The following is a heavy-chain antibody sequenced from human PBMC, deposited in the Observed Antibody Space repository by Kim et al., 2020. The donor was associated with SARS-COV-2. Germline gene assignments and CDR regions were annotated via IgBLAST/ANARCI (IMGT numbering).Heavy chain of an antibody. CDR1: GGSFSGYY. CDR3: ARDSYGDYVGY. J-gene: IGHJ4*02. V-gene: IGHV4-34*01. CDR2: INHSGST. Sequence: SETLSLTCAVYGGSFSGYYWSWIRQPPGKGLEWIGEINHSGSTNYNPSLKSRVTISVDTSKNQFSLKLSSVTAADTAVYYCARDSYGDYVGYWGQGTLVT. D-gene: IGHD4-17*01.